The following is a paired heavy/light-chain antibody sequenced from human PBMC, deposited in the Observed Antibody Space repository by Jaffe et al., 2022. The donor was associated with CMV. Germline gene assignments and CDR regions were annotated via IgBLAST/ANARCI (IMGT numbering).Light chain of an antibody. V-gene: IGKV1-9*01. CDR1: QGISSY. Sequence: IQLTQSPSSLSASVGDRVTITCRASQGISSYLAWYQQKPGKAPKLLIYAASTLQSGVPSRFSGSGSGTDFTLTISSLQPEDFATYYCQQLNSYPITFGPGTKVDIK. J-gene: IGKJ3*01. CDR2: AAS. CDR3: QQLNSYPIT.
Heavy chain of an antibody. CDR2: ISSSGSTI. J-gene: IGHJ6*02. D-gene: IGHD3-10*01. Sequence: QVQLVESGGGLVKPGGSLRLSCAASGFTFSDYYMSWIRQAPGKGLEWVSYISSSGSTIYYADSVKGRFTISRDNAKNSLYLQMNSLRAEDTAVYYCARDNIASVTNYGSGYYYYGMDVWGQGTTVTVSS. CDR3: ARDNIASVTNYGSGYYYYGMDV. CDR1: GFTFSDYY. V-gene: IGHV3-11*01.